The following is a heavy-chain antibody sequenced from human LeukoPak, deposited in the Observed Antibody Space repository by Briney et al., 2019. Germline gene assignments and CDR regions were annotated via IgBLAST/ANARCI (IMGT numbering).Heavy chain of an antibody. V-gene: IGHV3-74*01. D-gene: IGHD2-2*01. CDR2: ISTDGSST. CDR3: GRGFALVPAGIPDY. J-gene: IGHJ4*02. CDR1: GCTLRDYR. Sequence: GPSLRLSCATSGCTLRDYRLHWARPAQGEGLVWVSRISTDGSSTTYADSVKGRFTISRDNAKNTLYLQMNSLRAEDTAIYYCGRGFALVPAGIPDYWGQGILVTVSS.